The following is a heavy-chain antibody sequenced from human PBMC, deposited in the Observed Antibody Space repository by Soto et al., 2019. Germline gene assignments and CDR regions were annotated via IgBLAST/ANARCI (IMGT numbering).Heavy chain of an antibody. CDR3: ARGAVVVPAAMPYNWFDP. CDR1: GGSISSGDYY. CDR2: IYYSGST. D-gene: IGHD2-2*01. Sequence: KPSETLSLTCTVSGGSISSGDYYWSWTRQPPGKGLEWIGYIYYSGSTYYNPSLKSRVTISVDTSKNQFSLKLSSVTAADTAVYYCARGAVVVPAAMPYNWFDPWGQGTLVTVSS. V-gene: IGHV4-30-4*01. J-gene: IGHJ5*02.